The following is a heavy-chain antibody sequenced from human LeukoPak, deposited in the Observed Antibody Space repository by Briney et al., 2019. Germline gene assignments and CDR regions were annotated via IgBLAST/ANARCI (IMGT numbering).Heavy chain of an antibody. Sequence: GESLQISCKGSGYSFTSYWIGWVRQMPGKGLEWMGIIYPGDSDTRYSPSFQDQVTISADKSISTAYLQWSSLKASDTAIYYCARRATFAFDIWGQGTMVTVSS. CDR3: ARRATFAFDI. J-gene: IGHJ3*02. CDR1: GYSFTSYW. CDR2: IYPGDSDT. V-gene: IGHV5-51*01.